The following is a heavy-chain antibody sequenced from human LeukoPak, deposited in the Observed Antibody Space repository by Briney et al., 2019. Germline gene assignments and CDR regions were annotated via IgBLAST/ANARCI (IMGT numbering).Heavy chain of an antibody. V-gene: IGHV4-34*01. CDR3: ARGSGSSWSDAFDI. J-gene: IGHJ3*02. Sequence: SESLSLTCAVYGGSFSGYYWSWIRQPPGKGLEWIGEINHSGSTNTNPSLKSRVTISVDTSKNQFSLKLSSVTAADTAVYYCARGSGSSWSDAFDIWGQGTMVTVSS. CDR1: GGSFSGYY. D-gene: IGHD6-13*01. CDR2: INHSGST.